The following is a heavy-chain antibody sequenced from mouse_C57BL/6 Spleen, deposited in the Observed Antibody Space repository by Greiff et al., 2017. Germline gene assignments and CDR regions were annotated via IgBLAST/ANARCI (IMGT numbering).Heavy chain of an antibody. CDR1: GYTITSYC. D-gene: IGHD1-1*01. CDR2: IDPGSGST. J-gene: IGHJ2*01. CDR3: ARSDGSRSKDY. Sequence: VQLLQSGAELVKPGASVKMSCKASGYTITSYCITWVKQRPGQGLEWIGAIDPGSGSTNYTATFKSKATLTVDTYHSTAYMQLSSLTSEDSAVYDGARSDGSRSKDYWGQGTTLTVSS. V-gene: IGHV1-55*01.